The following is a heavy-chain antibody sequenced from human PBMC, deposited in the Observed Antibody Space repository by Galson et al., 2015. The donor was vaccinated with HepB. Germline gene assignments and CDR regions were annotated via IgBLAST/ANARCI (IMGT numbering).Heavy chain of an antibody. D-gene: IGHD3-22*01. V-gene: IGHV4-59*11. CDR2: IYHSGST. J-gene: IGHJ5*02. CDR1: GGSITSHY. CDR3: AGHYDSGGYYYGGLFDP. Sequence: ETLSLTCNVSGGSITSHYWSWIRQSPGKGLEWIGYIYHSGSTNYNPSLKSRVTMSVETSKNQFSLKLSSVTAADTAVYYCAGHYDSGGYYYGGLFDPWGQGTLITVSS.